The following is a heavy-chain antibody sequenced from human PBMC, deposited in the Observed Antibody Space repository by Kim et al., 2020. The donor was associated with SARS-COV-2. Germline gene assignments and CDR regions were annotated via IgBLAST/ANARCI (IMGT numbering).Heavy chain of an antibody. CDR1: GGSISSGGYY. Sequence: SETLSLTCTVSGGSISSGGYYWSWIRQHPGKGLEWIGYIYYSGSTYYNPSLKSRVTISVDTSKNQFSLKLRSVTAADTAVYYCARARGGTMIVVVIGAFDIWGQGTMVTVSS. D-gene: IGHD3-22*01. J-gene: IGHJ3*02. CDR2: IYYSGST. V-gene: IGHV4-31*03. CDR3: ARARGGTMIVVVIGAFDI.